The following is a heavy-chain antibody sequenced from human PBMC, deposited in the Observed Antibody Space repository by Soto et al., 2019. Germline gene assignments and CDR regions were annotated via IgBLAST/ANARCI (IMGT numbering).Heavy chain of an antibody. CDR3: ARHHVRGRTIAGAAEF. J-gene: IGHJ4*02. CDR2: INHSGNT. V-gene: IGHV4-34*01. Sequence: QVQLQPWGAGLLKPSETLSLTCAVYGGSLSGYYWSWIRQPPGKALAWIGEINHSGNTNYNPSLKSRVTISVDTSKNQLFLNLSSVTAADTAMYYCARHHVRGRTIAGAAEFWGQGTLVTVSS. CDR1: GGSLSGYY. D-gene: IGHD1-26*01.